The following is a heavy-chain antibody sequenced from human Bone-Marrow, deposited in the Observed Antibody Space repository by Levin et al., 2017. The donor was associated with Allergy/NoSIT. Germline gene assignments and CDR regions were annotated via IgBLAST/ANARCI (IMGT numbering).Heavy chain of an antibody. CDR2: ILFDGNDR. J-gene: IGHJ4*02. CDR1: GFSFSTFG. V-gene: IGHV3-33*01. CDR3: ARDPFAYNFGSGSYLDY. D-gene: IGHD3-10*01. Sequence: GGSLRLSCATSGFSFSTFGMHWVRQAPGKGLAWVAFILFDGNDRYHADSVKGRFTISRDNAKNTLYLQMNSLRAEDTAVYYCARDPFAYNFGSGSYLDYWGQGTLVSVSS.